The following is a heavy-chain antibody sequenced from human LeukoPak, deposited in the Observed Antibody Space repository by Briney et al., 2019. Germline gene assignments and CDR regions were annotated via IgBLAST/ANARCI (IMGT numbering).Heavy chain of an antibody. CDR2: ISAYNGNT. V-gene: IGHV1-18*01. D-gene: IGHD6-19*01. J-gene: IGHJ4*02. CDR3: AREYSSGWYVYYVDY. Sequence: ASVKVSCKASGYTFTSYGISWVRQAPGQGLEWMGWISAYNGNTSYAQKLQGRVTMTTDTSTSTAYMELRSLRSDDTAVYYCAREYSSGWYVYYVDYWGQGTLVTVSS. CDR1: GYTFTSYG.